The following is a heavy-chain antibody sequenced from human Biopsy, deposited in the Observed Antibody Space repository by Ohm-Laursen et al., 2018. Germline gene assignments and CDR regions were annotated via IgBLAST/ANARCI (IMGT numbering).Heavy chain of an antibody. Sequence: TLSLTCAVYGDTFSGYYWGWLRQPPGKGLEWIGHVYYSGSTFYNSSLESRVTVSVDTSKNQFHLRLTSMSASDTAVYYCARHSLDDFWSGAHYYFDYWGLGTPVTVSS. J-gene: IGHJ4*02. V-gene: IGHV4-59*08. D-gene: IGHD3-3*01. CDR3: ARHSLDDFWSGAHYYFDY. CDR2: VYYSGST. CDR1: GDTFSGYY.